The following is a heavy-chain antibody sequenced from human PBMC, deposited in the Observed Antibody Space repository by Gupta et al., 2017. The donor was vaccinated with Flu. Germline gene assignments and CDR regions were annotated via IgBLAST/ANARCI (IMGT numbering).Heavy chain of an antibody. J-gene: IGHJ4*02. CDR2: IQHYGGPG. CDR1: EFSLSNHH. Sequence: EVQLWESGGGLVEPGGSLSLSRAASEFSLSNHHMTWVRQAPGKGLEWVSGIQHYGGPGYYADSVRGRFTISRDQSKNTMFLEMTRLRVDDSAVYYCVRDMTVWGGGWHGPPVIPGDLWGQGTRGTVSS. D-gene: IGHD6-19*01. V-gene: IGHV3-23*01. CDR3: VRDMTVWGGGWHGPPVIPGDL.